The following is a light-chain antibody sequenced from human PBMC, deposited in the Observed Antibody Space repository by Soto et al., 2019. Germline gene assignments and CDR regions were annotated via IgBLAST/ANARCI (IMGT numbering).Light chain of an antibody. V-gene: IGLV2-14*01. CDR2: DVS. CDR3: SSYISSSTLNV. Sequence: QSVLTQPASVSGSPGQSITISCTGTSSDVGGYNYVSWYQQHPGKAPKLMIYDVSKRPSGVSNRFSGSESGNTASLTISGLQAEDEADYYCSSYISSSTLNVFGTGTKSPS. CDR1: SSDVGGYNY. J-gene: IGLJ1*01.